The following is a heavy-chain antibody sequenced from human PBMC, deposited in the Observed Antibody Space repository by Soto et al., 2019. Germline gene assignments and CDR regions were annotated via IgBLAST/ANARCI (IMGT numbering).Heavy chain of an antibody. CDR3: ARHHVHGRTIAGAAEF. CDR1: GKSLSGYY. J-gene: IGHJ4*02. Sequence: QVQLQQWGAGLLKPSETLSLTCAVYGKSLSGYYWSWIRQPPGKALEWIGEINHSGNTNYNPSLKSRVTISVDTSKNQLFLNLSSVTAADTAMYYCARHHVHGRTIAGAAEFWGQGTLVTVSS. D-gene: IGHD1-26*01. CDR2: INHSGNT. V-gene: IGHV4-34*01.